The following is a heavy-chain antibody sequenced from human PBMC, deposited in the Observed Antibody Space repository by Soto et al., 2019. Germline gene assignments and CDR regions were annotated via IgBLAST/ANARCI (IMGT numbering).Heavy chain of an antibody. Sequence: SETLSLTCTVSGGSISSYYWSWIRQPPGKGLEWIGYIYYSGSTNYNPSLKSRVTISVDTSKNQFSLKLSSVTAADTAVYYCARRYCSGGSCYGNWYFDLWGRGTLVTVSS. J-gene: IGHJ2*01. CDR2: IYYSGST. CDR3: ARRYCSGGSCYGNWYFDL. CDR1: GGSISSYY. V-gene: IGHV4-59*08. D-gene: IGHD2-15*01.